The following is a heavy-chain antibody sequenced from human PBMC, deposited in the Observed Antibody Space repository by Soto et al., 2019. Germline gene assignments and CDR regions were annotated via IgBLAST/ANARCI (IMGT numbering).Heavy chain of an antibody. V-gene: IGHV5-51*01. CDR3: ARVTDILSRGRAFDI. D-gene: IGHD3-9*01. CDR1: GYSFTSYW. Sequence: PGESLKISCKGSGYSFTSYWISWVRQMPGKGLEWMGIIYPGDSDTRYSPSFQGQVTISADKSISTAYLQWSSLKASDTAMYYCARVTDILSRGRAFDIWGQGTMVTVSS. CDR2: IYPGDSDT. J-gene: IGHJ3*02.